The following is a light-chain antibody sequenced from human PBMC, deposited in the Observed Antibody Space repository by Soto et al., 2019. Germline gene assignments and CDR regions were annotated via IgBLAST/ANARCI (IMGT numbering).Light chain of an antibody. Sequence: EIVLKQSAATLSLSPGARSTLSCRASQRVSSYLAWYPQHPGLAPGLLIYDASTRATGIPVTFSGSGSGTEFTLTISSLKSEDLAVYYCQQHNNWPSWTFGEGTKVDIK. CDR1: QRVSSY. CDR3: QQHNNWPSWT. J-gene: IGKJ1*01. CDR2: DAS. V-gene: IGKV3-11*01.